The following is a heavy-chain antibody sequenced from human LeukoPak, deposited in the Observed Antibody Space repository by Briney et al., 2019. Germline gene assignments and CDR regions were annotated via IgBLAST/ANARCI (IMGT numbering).Heavy chain of an antibody. Sequence: ASVKVSCKASGYTFTGYYMHWVRQAPGQGLEWMGGIIPIFGTANYAQKFQGRVTITADESTSTAYMELSSLRSEDTAVYYCAREGRQWLRLQAAAGPNWFDPWGQGTLVTVSS. J-gene: IGHJ5*02. V-gene: IGHV1-69*13. CDR1: GYTFTGYY. CDR2: IIPIFGTA. CDR3: AREGRQWLRLQAAAGPNWFDP. D-gene: IGHD5-12*01.